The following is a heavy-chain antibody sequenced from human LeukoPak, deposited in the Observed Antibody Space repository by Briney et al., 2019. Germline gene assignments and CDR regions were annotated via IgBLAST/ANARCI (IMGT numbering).Heavy chain of an antibody. V-gene: IGHV1-46*01. D-gene: IGHD2/OR15-2a*01. CDR2: INPSGGST. CDR3: ARVQTPYNTIYSVFFDY. J-gene: IGHJ4*02. Sequence: ASVKVSCKTSGYSFTSHLMHWVRQAPGQGLEWMGMINPSGGSTTYAQKLQGRVTMAMDTSTSTVYMKLSSLRSDDTAVYYCARVQTPYNTIYSVFFDYWGQGTRVTVSS. CDR1: GYSFTSHL.